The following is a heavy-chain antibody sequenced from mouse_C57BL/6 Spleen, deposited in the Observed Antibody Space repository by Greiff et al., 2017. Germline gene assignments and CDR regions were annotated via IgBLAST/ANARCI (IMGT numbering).Heavy chain of an antibody. CDR3: ADYYGRSYEWYFDV. CDR1: GYTFTSYW. V-gene: IGHV1-64*01. CDR2: IHPNSGST. D-gene: IGHD1-1*01. J-gene: IGHJ1*03. Sequence: QVQLQQSGAELVKPGASVKLSCKASGYTFTSYWMHWVKQRPGQGLEWIGMIHPNSGSTNYNEKFKSKATLTVDKSSSTAYMQLSSLTSEDSAVYYGADYYGRSYEWYFDVWGTGTTVTVSS.